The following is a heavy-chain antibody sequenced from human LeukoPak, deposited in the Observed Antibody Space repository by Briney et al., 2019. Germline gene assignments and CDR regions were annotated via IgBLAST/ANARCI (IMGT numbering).Heavy chain of an antibody. J-gene: IGHJ4*02. Sequence: GGSLRLSCAASGFTFSSYGMHWVRQAPGKGLEWVTFISSDGSGNYYADSVKGRFTISRDNSKDTLYLQMNSLRPEDTAVYYCAKPDCSSSSCFTIDSWGQGTLVTVSS. V-gene: IGHV3-30*18. CDR3: AKPDCSSSSCFTIDS. CDR1: GFTFSSYG. CDR2: ISSDGSGN. D-gene: IGHD2-2*02.